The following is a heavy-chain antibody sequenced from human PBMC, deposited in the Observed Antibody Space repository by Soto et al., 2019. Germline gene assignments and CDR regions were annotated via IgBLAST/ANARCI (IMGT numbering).Heavy chain of an antibody. J-gene: IGHJ4*02. D-gene: IGHD5-18*01. CDR2: IYSSGST. CDR1: GGSISNYY. Sequence: SETLSLTCTVSGGSISNYYWNWIRQSPGKGLEWIGYIYSSGSTHYNPSLQNRVTISIDTSKNQASLKVNSVTAADTAVYYCARDHPHSYGVYYFDYWGQGTQVT. V-gene: IGHV4-59*01. CDR3: ARDHPHSYGVYYFDY.